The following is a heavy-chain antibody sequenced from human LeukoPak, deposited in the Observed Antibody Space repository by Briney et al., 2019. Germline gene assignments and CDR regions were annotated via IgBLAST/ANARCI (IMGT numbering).Heavy chain of an antibody. CDR2: IKQDGSEK. CDR1: GFTFSSHW. Sequence: GGSLRLSCAASGFTFSSHWMSWVRQAPGKGLEGVANIKQDGSEKYYVDSVKDRFTISRDNAKNSLYLQMNSLRAEDTAVYYCARDKVRCSGGSCYLGVYYYYYMGVWGKGTTVTVSS. D-gene: IGHD2-15*01. V-gene: IGHV3-7*01. J-gene: IGHJ6*03. CDR3: ARDKVRCSGGSCYLGVYYYYYMGV.